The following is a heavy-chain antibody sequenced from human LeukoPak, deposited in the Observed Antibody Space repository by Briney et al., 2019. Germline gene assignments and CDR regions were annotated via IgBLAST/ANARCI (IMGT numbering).Heavy chain of an antibody. CDR1: GGTFSSYI. D-gene: IGHD5-24*01. CDR3: ARDGGDGYNFWFY. CDR2: IIPIFGTP. J-gene: IGHJ4*02. Sequence: SVKVSCKASGGTFSSYIITWVRQAPGQGLEWMGRIIPIFGTPDHAQKFQGRVTITADESTSTAYMELSSLRSEDTAVYYCARDGGDGYNFWFYWGQGTLVTVSS. V-gene: IGHV1-69*13.